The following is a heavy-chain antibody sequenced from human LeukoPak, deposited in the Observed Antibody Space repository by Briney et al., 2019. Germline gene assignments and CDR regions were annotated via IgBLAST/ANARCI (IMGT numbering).Heavy chain of an antibody. J-gene: IGHJ5*02. CDR3: AKDHFVVTNWFDP. V-gene: IGHV3-33*06. D-gene: IGHD2-21*01. CDR1: GFTFSSYG. CDR2: IWYDGSNK. Sequence: GGSLRLSCAASGFTFSSYGMHWVRQAPGKGLEWVAVIWYDGSNKYYADSVKGRFTISRDNSKNTLYLQMNSLRAEDTAVYYCAKDHFVVTNWFDPWGQGTLVTVSS.